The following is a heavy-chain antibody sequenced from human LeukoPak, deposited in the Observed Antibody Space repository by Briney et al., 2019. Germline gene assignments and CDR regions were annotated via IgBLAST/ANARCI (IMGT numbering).Heavy chain of an antibody. CDR1: GYSFTSYG. CDR3: ARGYYDILTGYYRGSWFDP. D-gene: IGHD3-9*01. CDR2: ISAHNGAT. J-gene: IGHJ5*02. Sequence: GASVKVSCKASGYSFTSYGISWVRQAPGQGLEWMGWISAHNGATNYAQNFQGRVTMTTDTSTSTAYMELRSLRSDDTAVYYCARGYYDILTGYYRGSWFDPWGQGTLVTVSS. V-gene: IGHV1-18*01.